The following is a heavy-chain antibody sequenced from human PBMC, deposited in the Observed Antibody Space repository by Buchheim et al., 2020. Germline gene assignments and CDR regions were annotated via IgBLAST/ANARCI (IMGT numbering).Heavy chain of an antibody. J-gene: IGHJ6*02. Sequence: EVQLLESGGNLVQPGGSLRLSCAASGITFSSYAMSWVRQAPGKGLEWVSAISGSGGSTYYADSLKGRFTISRDNSKTTLYLQMNSLRAEDTAVYYCAKAQNYYYYNGMDVWGQGTT. CDR2: ISGSGGST. CDR3: AKAQNYYYYNGMDV. V-gene: IGHV3-23*01. CDR1: GITFSSYA.